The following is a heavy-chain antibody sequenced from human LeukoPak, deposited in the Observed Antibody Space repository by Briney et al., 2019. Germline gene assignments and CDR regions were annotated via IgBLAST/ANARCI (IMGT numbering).Heavy chain of an antibody. V-gene: IGHV1-18*01. D-gene: IGHD2/OR15-2a*01. CDR2: ISANNGNT. CDR1: GYTFPSYG. J-gene: IGHJ4*02. Sequence: ASVKVSCKASGYTFPSYGVTWVRQAPGQGLEWMGWISANNGNTNYAQKFQDRVTMTTENSTTTAYMELTSLRSDDTAVYYCARLGLLKYYFDYCGQGTLVTVSS. CDR3: ARLGLLKYYFDY.